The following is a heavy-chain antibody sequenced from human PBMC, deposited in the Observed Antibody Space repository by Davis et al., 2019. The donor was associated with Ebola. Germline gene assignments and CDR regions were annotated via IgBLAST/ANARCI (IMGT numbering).Heavy chain of an antibody. J-gene: IGHJ5*02. V-gene: IGHV3-23*01. CDR3: AKVHPPTTVTTGWFDP. D-gene: IGHD4-17*01. CDR1: GFIFSSYA. CDR2: ISVRSIT. Sequence: ESLKTSCAASGFIFSSYAMSWVRQAPGKGLEWVSSISVRSITYHADSVKGRFTISRDNSKKTLYLQMNSLRAEDTAVYYCAKVHPPTTVTTGWFDPWGQGTLVTVSS.